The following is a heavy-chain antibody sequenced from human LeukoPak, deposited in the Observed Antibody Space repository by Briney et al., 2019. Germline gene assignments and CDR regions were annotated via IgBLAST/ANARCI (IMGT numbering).Heavy chain of an antibody. J-gene: IGHJ4*02. CDR2: ISSSADST. V-gene: IGHV3-23*01. Sequence: GGSLRLSCEASGFTFSSYAMSWVRQAPGKGLAWVSVISSSADSTYYANSVKGRFTISRDNSKNTLYLQMNSLRAEDTAVYYCANALGGGNTWYYFDCWGQGTLVTVSS. CDR1: GFTFSSYA. D-gene: IGHD6-13*01. CDR3: ANALGGGNTWYYFDC.